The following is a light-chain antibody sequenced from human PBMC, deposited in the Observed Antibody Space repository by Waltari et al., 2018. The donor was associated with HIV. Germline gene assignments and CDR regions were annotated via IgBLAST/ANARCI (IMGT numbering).Light chain of an antibody. CDR1: QGISSY. CDR3: QQYYSDPPT. CDR2: AAS. V-gene: IGKV1-8*01. J-gene: IGKJ4*01. Sequence: AIRMTQSPSSFSASTGDRVTIPCRASQGISSYLAWYQQKPGKAPKLLIYAASTLQSGVPSRFSGSGSGTDFTLTINCLQSEDFATYYCQQYYSDPPTFGGGTKVEIK.